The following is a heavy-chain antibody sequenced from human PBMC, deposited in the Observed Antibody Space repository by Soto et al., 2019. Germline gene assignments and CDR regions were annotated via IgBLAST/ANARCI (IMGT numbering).Heavy chain of an antibody. J-gene: IGHJ6*02. CDR1: GFTFSSYG. CDR3: ARDLRGSGSELPNYYGMDV. CDR2: IWYDGSNK. Sequence: QVQLVESGGGVVQPGRSLRLSCAASGFTFSSYGMHWVRQAPGKGLEWVAVIWYDGSNKYYADSVKGRFTISRDNSKNTLYLQMNSLRAEDTAVYYCARDLRGSGSELPNYYGMDVWGQGTTVTVSS. D-gene: IGHD3-10*01. V-gene: IGHV3-33*01.